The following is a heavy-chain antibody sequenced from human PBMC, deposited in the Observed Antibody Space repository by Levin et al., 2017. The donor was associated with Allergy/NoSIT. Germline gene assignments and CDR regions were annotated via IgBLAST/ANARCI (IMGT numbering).Heavy chain of an antibody. V-gene: IGHV5-51*01. CDR2: IYPGDSDG. J-gene: IGHJ4*02. Sequence: GESLKISCKASGYTIANYWIAWVRQMPGKGLEWMGIIYPGDSDGRYSPSFQGQVTISADKSISTAYLQWSSLKASDSAKYYCARVNNSAGADYWGQGTLVTVSS. CDR1: GYTIANYW. D-gene: IGHD6-25*01. CDR3: ARVNNSAGADY.